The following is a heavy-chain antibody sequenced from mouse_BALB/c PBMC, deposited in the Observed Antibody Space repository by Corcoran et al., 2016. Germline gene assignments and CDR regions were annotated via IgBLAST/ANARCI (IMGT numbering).Heavy chain of an antibody. CDR3: ARWDWYFDV. CDR1: GFNMKYTY. Sequence: EVQLQQSGAELVKPGASVELSCTASGFNMKYTYMHWVKQRPEQGLEWIGRIDPANGNTKYDPKFQGKATITADTSSNTAYLQLSSLTSEDTAVYSCARWDWYFDVWGAGTTVTVSS. J-gene: IGHJ1*01. CDR2: IDPANGNT. V-gene: IGHV14-3*02.